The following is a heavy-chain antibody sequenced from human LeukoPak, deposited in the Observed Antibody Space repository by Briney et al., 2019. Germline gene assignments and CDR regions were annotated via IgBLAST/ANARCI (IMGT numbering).Heavy chain of an antibody. J-gene: IGHJ4*02. D-gene: IGHD6-19*01. CDR3: ARHHPGGSSGWLF. CDR1: GYNFINYW. Sequence: GESLKISCKGSGYNFINYWIGWVRQMPGKGLEWMGRIDPSDSYTNYSPSFQGHVTISADKSISTAYLQWSSLKASDTAMYYCARHHPGGSSGWLFWGQGTLVTVSS. CDR2: IDPSDSYT. V-gene: IGHV5-10-1*01.